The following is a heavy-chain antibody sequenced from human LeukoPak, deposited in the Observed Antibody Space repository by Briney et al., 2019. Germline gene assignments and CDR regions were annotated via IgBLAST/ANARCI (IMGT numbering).Heavy chain of an antibody. J-gene: IGHJ4*02. D-gene: IGHD3-22*01. CDR2: IYHSGST. CDR1: GGSISSGDYY. CDR3: ARGPDSSGYYYFDY. Sequence: SETLSLTCTVSGGSISSGDYYWSWIRQPPGKGLEWIGYIYHSGSTYYNPSLKSRVTISVDTSKNQFSLRLSSVTAADTAVYYCARGPDSSGYYYFDYWGQGTLVTVSS. V-gene: IGHV4-30-4*02.